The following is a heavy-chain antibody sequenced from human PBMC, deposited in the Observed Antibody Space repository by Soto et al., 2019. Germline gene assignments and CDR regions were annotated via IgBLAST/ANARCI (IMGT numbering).Heavy chain of an antibody. D-gene: IGHD2-8*01. Sequence: QVQLVQSGAEVKKPGASVKVSCKASGYSFTDYHVHWVRQAPGQGLEWLGRINPKSGGTSTAQKFQGWVTMTRDTSINTAYMDLTRLRSDDTAVYYCARGHSTDCSNGVCSFFYNHEMDVWGQGIPITV. V-gene: IGHV1-2*04. CDR1: GYSFTDYH. J-gene: IGHJ6*02. CDR2: INPKSGGT. CDR3: ARGHSTDCSNGVCSFFYNHEMDV.